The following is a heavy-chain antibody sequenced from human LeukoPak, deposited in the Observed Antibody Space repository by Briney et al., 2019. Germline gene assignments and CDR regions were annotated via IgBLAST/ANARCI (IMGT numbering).Heavy chain of an antibody. CDR3: ARERSSGWSDY. CDR2: IKNDGSST. D-gene: IGHD6-19*01. J-gene: IGHJ4*02. CDR1: GFTLSSYW. Sequence: PGGSLRLSCAASGFTLSSYWIDWARQAPGKGLVWVSRIKNDGSSTSYADSVKGRFTISRDNAKNTLYMQMNSLRAEDTAVYYCARERSSGWSDYWGQGTLVTVSS. V-gene: IGHV3-74*01.